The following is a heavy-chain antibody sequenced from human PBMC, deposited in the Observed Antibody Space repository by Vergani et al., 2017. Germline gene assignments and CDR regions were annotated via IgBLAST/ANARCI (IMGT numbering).Heavy chain of an antibody. CDR3: ATGAGPFDI. V-gene: IGHV4-4*07. Sequence: QVQMPESGPGLVKTSETLSLTCSASGAPISYWFRSWLRRPAGKGLEWIGRLCPSGSTNYKPSLKSPVTMSIDTSKNQFSLKLTAVTAADTAVYYCATGAGPFDIWGQGTLVTVSS. D-gene: IGHD7-27*01. CDR1: GAPISYWF. CDR2: LCPSGST. J-gene: IGHJ4*02.